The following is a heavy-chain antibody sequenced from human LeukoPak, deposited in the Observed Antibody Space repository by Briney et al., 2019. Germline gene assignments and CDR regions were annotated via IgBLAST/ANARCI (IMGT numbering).Heavy chain of an antibody. V-gene: IGHV3-30-3*01. D-gene: IGHD3-10*01. J-gene: IGHJ6*03. CDR3: AKGGYYGSGSYYKPIYYYYYYMDV. CDR2: ISYDGSNK. Sequence: GRSLRLSCAASGFTFSSYAMHWVRQAPGKGLEWVAVISYDGSNKYYADSVKGRFTISRDNSKNTLYLQMNSLRAEDTAVYYCAKGGYYGSGSYYKPIYYYYYYMDVWGKGTTVTVSS. CDR1: GFTFSSYA.